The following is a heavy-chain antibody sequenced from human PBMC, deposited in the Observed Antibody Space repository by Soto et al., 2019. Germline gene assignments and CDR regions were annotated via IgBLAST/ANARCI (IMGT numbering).Heavy chain of an antibody. Sequence: GGSLRLSCAASGFTFRNYSMNWVRQAPGKGLEWVSSISSSSSYIYYADSVKGRFTISRDNAKNSLYLQMNSLRAEDTAVYYCARDLGTYQLLYCYLDYWGQGTLVTVSS. V-gene: IGHV3-21*01. J-gene: IGHJ4*02. CDR2: ISSSSSYI. D-gene: IGHD2-2*01. CDR1: GFTFRNYS. CDR3: ARDLGTYQLLYCYLDY.